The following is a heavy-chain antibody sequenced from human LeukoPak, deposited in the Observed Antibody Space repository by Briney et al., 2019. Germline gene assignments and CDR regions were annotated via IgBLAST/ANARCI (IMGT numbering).Heavy chain of an antibody. CDR3: ARDPYYDFWELAEPGMDV. CDR1: GGTFSSYA. CDR2: IIPIFGTA. V-gene: IGHV1-69*13. J-gene: IGHJ6*02. Sequence: WASVKVSCTASGGTFSSYAISWVRQAPGQGLEWMGGIIPIFGTANYAQKFQGRVTITADGSTSTAYMELSSLRSEDTAVYYCARDPYYDFWELAEPGMDVWGQGTTVTVSS. D-gene: IGHD3-3*01.